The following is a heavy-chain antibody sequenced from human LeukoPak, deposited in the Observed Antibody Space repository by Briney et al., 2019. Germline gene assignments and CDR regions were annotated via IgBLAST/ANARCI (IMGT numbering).Heavy chain of an antibody. D-gene: IGHD3-22*01. Sequence: SETLSLTCTVSGGSISSGDCYWSWIRQPPGKGLEWIGYIYYSGSTYYNPSLKSRVTISVDTSKNQFSLKLSSVTAADTAVYYCARVSVYDSSDLGAFDIWGQGTMVTVSS. J-gene: IGHJ3*02. V-gene: IGHV4-30-4*08. CDR1: GGSISSGDCY. CDR2: IYYSGST. CDR3: ARVSVYDSSDLGAFDI.